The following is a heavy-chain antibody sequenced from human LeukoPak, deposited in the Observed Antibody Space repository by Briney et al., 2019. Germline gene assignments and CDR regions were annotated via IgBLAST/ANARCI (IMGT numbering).Heavy chain of an antibody. D-gene: IGHD1-14*01. CDR3: ARDEGITKPFVD. J-gene: IGHJ4*02. CDR2: INTNTGNP. V-gene: IGHV7-4-1*02. Sequence: GASVKVSCKASGGTFSSYAISWVRQAPGQGLEFMGWINTNTGNPTYAQGFTGRFVFSLDTSVSTAYLQISSLKAEDTAVYYCARDEGITKPFVDWGQGTLVTIS. CDR1: GGTFSSYA.